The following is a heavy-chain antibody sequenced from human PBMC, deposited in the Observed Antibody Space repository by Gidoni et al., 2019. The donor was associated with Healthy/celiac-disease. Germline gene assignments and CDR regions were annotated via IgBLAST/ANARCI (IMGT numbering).Heavy chain of an antibody. CDR1: GFPFSDYY. Sequence: QVQLVESGGGLVKPGGSLRLSCAASGFPFSDYYLSWIRQAPGKGLEWFSYISSSGSTIYYADSVKGRFTISRDNAKNSLYLQMNSLRAEDTAVYYCAREAAYYGSGRYYNWFDPWGQGTLVTVSS. V-gene: IGHV3-11*01. J-gene: IGHJ5*02. CDR3: AREAAYYGSGRYYNWFDP. D-gene: IGHD3-10*01. CDR2: ISSSGSTI.